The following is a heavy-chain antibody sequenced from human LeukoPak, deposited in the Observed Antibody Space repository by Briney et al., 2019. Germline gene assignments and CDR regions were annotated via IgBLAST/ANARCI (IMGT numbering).Heavy chain of an antibody. D-gene: IGHD2-2*01. Sequence: GGSLRLSCAASGFSFNTYSMNWVRQAPGKGLEWVSSISSSSAHLFYADSVKGRFFISRDNAKNSLYLQMNSLRVEDTAVYYCTSRYCTTTNCYSFDNWGQGTMVTVSS. CDR2: ISSSSAHL. J-gene: IGHJ3*02. V-gene: IGHV3-21*01. CDR3: TSRYCTTTNCYSFDN. CDR1: GFSFNTYS.